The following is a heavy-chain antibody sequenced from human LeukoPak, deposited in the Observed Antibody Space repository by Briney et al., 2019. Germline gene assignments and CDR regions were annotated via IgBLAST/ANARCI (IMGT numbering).Heavy chain of an antibody. CDR3: ARGSSSWYRRGMDV. D-gene: IGHD6-13*01. J-gene: IGHJ6*02. V-gene: IGHV4-59*01. Sequence: PSETLSLTCTVSGGSISSYYWSWIRQPPGKGLEWIGCIYYSGSTNYNPSLKSRVTISVDTSKNQFSLKLSSVTAADTAVYYCARGSSSWYRRGMDVWGQGTTVTVSS. CDR1: GGSISSYY. CDR2: IYYSGST.